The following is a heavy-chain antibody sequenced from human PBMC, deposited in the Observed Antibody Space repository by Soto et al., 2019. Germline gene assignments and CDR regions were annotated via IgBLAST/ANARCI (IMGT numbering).Heavy chain of an antibody. V-gene: IGHV1-8*01. Sequence: QVQLVQSGAEVKKPGASVKVSCKASGYTFTSYDINWVRQATGQGLEWMGWMNPNSGNTGYAQKVQGRVTMTRNTSISTAYTALSSLRSEVTAVSYCARESNWRGVDYWGQGTLVTVSS. CDR1: GYTFTSYD. CDR3: ARESNWRGVDY. J-gene: IGHJ4*02. CDR2: MNPNSGNT. D-gene: IGHD1-20*01.